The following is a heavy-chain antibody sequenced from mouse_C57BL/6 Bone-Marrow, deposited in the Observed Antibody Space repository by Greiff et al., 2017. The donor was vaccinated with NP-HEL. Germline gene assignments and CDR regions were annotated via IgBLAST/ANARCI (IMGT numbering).Heavy chain of an antibody. J-gene: IGHJ4*01. CDR2: ISNLAYSI. D-gene: IGHD2-3*01. CDR3: ARHGYYGDYAMDY. Sequence: EVHLVESGGGLVQPGGSLKLSCAASGFTFSDYGMAWVRQAPRKGPEWVAFISNLAYSIYYADTVTGRFTISRENAKNTLYLEMSSLRSEDTAMYYCARHGYYGDYAMDYWGQGTSVTVSS. V-gene: IGHV5-15*01. CDR1: GFTFSDYG.